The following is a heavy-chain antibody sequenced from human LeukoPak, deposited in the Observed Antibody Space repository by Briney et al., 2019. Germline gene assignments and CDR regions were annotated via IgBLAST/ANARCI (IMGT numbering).Heavy chain of an antibody. CDR3: ARDSAFLAFDY. Sequence: SETLSLTCTVSGGSISSYYWSWIRQPPGKGLEWIGYIYYSGSSNYNPSLKSRVTISVDTSKNQFSLKLSSVTAADTAVYYCARDSAFLAFDYWGQGTLVTVSS. J-gene: IGHJ4*02. D-gene: IGHD2/OR15-2a*01. V-gene: IGHV4-59*01. CDR2: IYYSGSS. CDR1: GGSISSYY.